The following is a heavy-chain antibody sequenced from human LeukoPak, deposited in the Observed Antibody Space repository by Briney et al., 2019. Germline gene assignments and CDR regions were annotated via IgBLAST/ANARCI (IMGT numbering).Heavy chain of an antibody. V-gene: IGHV3-30*02. D-gene: IGHD3-9*01. Sequence: PGGSLRLSCAASGFTFSSYGMHWVRQAPARGLEWVAFIRYDGNSKYYGDSVKGRFTISRDDPKSTLYLQMNSLRAEDTAVYYCAKDLTTGYCFDYWGQGILVTVSS. CDR2: IRYDGNSK. J-gene: IGHJ4*02. CDR3: AKDLTTGYCFDY. CDR1: GFTFSSYG.